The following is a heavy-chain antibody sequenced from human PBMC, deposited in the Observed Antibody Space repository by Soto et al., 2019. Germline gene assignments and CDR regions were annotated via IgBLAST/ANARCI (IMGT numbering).Heavy chain of an antibody. D-gene: IGHD3-10*01. Sequence: TLSLTCTVSGGSISSGDYYWSWIRQPPGKGLEWIGYIYYSGSTYYNPSLKSRVTISVDTSKNQFSLKLSSVTAADTAVYYCARVSVGRGLWFSYYGMDVWGQGTMVTVAS. V-gene: IGHV4-30-4*01. CDR1: GGSISSGDYY. J-gene: IGHJ6*02. CDR2: IYYSGST. CDR3: ARVSVGRGLWFSYYGMDV.